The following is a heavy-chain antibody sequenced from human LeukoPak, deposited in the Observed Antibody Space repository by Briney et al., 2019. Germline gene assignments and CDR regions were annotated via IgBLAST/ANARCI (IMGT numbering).Heavy chain of an antibody. J-gene: IGHJ4*02. Sequence: GGSLRLSCAASGFTFNSYAMILVRQAPGKGLEWVSAISGSGGSTYYADSVKGRFTISRDNSKNTLYLQMNSLRAEDTAVYYCAKAPGYSSSSGYYYGSGSLDYWGQGTLVTVSS. CDR1: GFTFNSYA. V-gene: IGHV3-23*01. CDR3: AKAPGYSSSSGYYYGSGSLDY. D-gene: IGHD3-10*01. CDR2: ISGSGGST.